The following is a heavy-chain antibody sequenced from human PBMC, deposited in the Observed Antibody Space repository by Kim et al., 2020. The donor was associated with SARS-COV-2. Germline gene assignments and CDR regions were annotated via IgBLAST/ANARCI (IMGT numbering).Heavy chain of an antibody. CDR2: IYYSGST. CDR3: AREVFPYYYGSGLDY. D-gene: IGHD3-10*01. Sequence: SETLSLTCTVSGGSISSYYWSWIRQPPGKGLEWIGYIYYSGSTNYNPSLKSRVTISVDTSKNQFSLKLSSVTAADTAVYYCAREVFPYYYGSGLDYWGQGTLVTVSS. CDR1: GGSISSYY. V-gene: IGHV4-59*01. J-gene: IGHJ4*02.